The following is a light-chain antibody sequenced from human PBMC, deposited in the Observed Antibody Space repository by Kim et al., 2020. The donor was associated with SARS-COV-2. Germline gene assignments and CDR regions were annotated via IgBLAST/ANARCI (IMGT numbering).Light chain of an antibody. J-gene: IGLJ3*02. Sequence: NFMLTQPHSVSESPGKTVTISCTGSIAKNYVQWYQQRPGSVPTTVIYENNQRPSGVPDRFSGSIDSSSNSASLTISGLKTEDEADYFCQSYDGTSLWVFGGGTQLTVL. V-gene: IGLV6-57*02. CDR2: ENN. CDR3: QSYDGTSLWV. CDR1: SIAKNY.